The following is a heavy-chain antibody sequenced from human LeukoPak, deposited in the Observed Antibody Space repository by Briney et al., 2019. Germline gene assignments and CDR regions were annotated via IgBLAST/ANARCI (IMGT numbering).Heavy chain of an antibody. D-gene: IGHD3-22*01. J-gene: IGHJ4*02. CDR2: ISSSSSYI. CDR1: GFTFSSYS. CDR3: ARVGYDSSGYLDY. Sequence: NSGGSLRLSCAASGFTFSSYSMNWVRQAPGKGLEWVSSISSSSSYIYYADSVKGRFTISRDNAKNSLYLQMNSLRAEDTAVYYCARVGYDSSGYLDYWGQGTLVTVSS. V-gene: IGHV3-21*01.